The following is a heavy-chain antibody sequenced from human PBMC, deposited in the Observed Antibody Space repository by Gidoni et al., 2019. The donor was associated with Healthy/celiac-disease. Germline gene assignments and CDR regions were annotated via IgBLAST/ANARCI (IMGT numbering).Heavy chain of an antibody. CDR2: ILSNDEK. V-gene: IGHV2-26*01. CDR1: GFSLSNARMG. D-gene: IGHD6-19*01. Sequence: QVTLKESCPVLVKPTETLPLTFTVSGFSLSNARMGVSWIRQPPGKSLEWLAHILSNDEKSYRTPLKSRITISKDTSKSQVVLTMTNMDPVDTAIYYCARIHPIAVAGAFDYWGQGTLVTVSS. J-gene: IGHJ4*02. CDR3: ARIHPIAVAGAFDY.